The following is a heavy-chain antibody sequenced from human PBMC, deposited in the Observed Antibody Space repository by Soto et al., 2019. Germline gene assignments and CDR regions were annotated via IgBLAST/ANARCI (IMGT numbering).Heavy chain of an antibody. CDR1: GYAFTNYN. J-gene: IGHJ4*02. Sequence: ASVKVSCKASGYAFTNYNIHWVRQAPGQGLQWMGEVNPGRGTAGYAETFQGRVTMTRNASTRTVYMVLTRLTPEDTAIYYCAKIASPGKTFVDYWGQGSLVTVSS. CDR2: VNPGRGTA. V-gene: IGHV1-46*01. D-gene: IGHD3-22*01. CDR3: AKIASPGKTFVDY.